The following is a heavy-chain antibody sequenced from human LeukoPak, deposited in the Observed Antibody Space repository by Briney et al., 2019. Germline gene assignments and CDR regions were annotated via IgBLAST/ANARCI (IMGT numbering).Heavy chain of an antibody. V-gene: IGHV1-2*02. Sequence: ASVKVSCEASGYTFTSYYMHWVRQAPGQGLEWVGWMNPKSGGTNYAQRFQDRVTMTRDTSNNTSYMELSRLTSDDTAVYYCAREFRTTTWSYDAFDLWGQGTMVTVSS. D-gene: IGHD1-1*01. CDR2: MNPKSGGT. J-gene: IGHJ3*01. CDR3: AREFRTTTWSYDAFDL. CDR1: GYTFTSYY.